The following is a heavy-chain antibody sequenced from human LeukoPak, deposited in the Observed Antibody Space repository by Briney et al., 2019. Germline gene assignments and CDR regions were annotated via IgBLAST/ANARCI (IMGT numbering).Heavy chain of an antibody. V-gene: IGHV1-69*05. Sequence: GSSVKVSCKASGGTFSSYAISWVRQAPGQGLEWMGGIIPIFGTANYAQKFQGRVTITTVESTSTAYMELSSLRSEDTAVYYCAGHLYSGSYYGYWGQGTLVTVSS. J-gene: IGHJ4*02. CDR2: IIPIFGTA. CDR1: GGTFSSYA. D-gene: IGHD1-26*01. CDR3: AGHLYSGSYYGY.